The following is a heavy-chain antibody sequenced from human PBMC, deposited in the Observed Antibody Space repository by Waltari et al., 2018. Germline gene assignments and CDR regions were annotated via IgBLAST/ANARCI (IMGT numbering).Heavy chain of an antibody. D-gene: IGHD6-6*01. CDR1: GDSISSFGYY. CDR2: IHYSGST. V-gene: IGHV4-31*03. J-gene: IGHJ6*02. CDR3: ARESYSSSAGYFYYYGLDV. Sequence: QVQLQESGPGLVKPSQTLSLTCTVSGDSISSFGYYWTWIRQQPGKGLECIGYIHYSGSTYYNPSLKSRVTISIDTSKKQFSLKLTSVTAADTAVYYCARESYSSSAGYFYYYGLDVWGQGTTVTVSS.